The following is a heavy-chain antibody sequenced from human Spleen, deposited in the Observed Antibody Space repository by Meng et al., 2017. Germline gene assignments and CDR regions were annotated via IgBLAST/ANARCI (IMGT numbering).Heavy chain of an antibody. CDR3: ARRYYYDSPGRYGLDI. CDR1: GYSFMSYW. J-gene: IGHJ3*02. D-gene: IGHD3-22*01. CDR2: IYPRDSDT. Sequence: GESLKISCAGSGYSFMSYWIAWVRQMPGKGLEWMGIIYPRDSDTRYSPPFQGQVTMSADKSISTAYLQWSSLKASDTAMYYCARRYYYDSPGRYGLDIWGQGTMVTVSS. V-gene: IGHV5-51*01.